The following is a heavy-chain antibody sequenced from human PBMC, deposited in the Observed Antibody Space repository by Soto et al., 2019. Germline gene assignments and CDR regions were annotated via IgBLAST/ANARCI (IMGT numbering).Heavy chain of an antibody. J-gene: IGHJ4*02. V-gene: IGHV4-34*01. CDR1: GVSCSCYC. CDR2: INHSGST. Sequence: SETLSLTGAFYGVSCSCYCVSWIRQPPGKGLEWIGEINHSGSTNYNPSLKSRVTISVDTSKNQFSLKLSSVTAADTAVYYCARGRSGGSCYSVFTSCGLTFDYWGQGTLVTVSS. D-gene: IGHD2-15*01. CDR3: ARGRSGGSCYSVFTSCGLTFDY.